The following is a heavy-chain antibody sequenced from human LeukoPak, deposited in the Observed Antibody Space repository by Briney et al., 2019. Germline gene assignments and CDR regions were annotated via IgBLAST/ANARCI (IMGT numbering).Heavy chain of an antibody. Sequence: GGSLRLSCAASGFTFSSYGMHSVRQAPGKGLEWVAVISYDGSNKYYADSVKGRFTISRDNSKNTLYLQMNSLRAEDTAVYYCASALNYYGPFDYWGQGTLVTVSS. CDR1: GFTFSSYG. J-gene: IGHJ4*02. CDR3: ASALNYYGPFDY. V-gene: IGHV3-30*03. CDR2: ISYDGSNK. D-gene: IGHD3-10*01.